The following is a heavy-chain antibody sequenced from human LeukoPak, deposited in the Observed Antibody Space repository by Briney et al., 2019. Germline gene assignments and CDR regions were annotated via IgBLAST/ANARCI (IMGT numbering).Heavy chain of an antibody. CDR2: IYYSGST. Sequence: SETLSLTCTVSGGSISSHYWGWIRQPPGKGLEWIGYIYYSGSTNYNPSLKSRVTISVDTSKNQFSLKLSSVTAADTAVYYCARGLYGDVLDYWGQGTLVTVSS. CDR3: ARGLYGDVLDY. D-gene: IGHD4-17*01. J-gene: IGHJ4*02. CDR1: GGSISSHY. V-gene: IGHV4-59*11.